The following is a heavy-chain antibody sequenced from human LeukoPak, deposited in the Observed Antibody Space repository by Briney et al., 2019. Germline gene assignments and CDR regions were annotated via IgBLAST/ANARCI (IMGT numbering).Heavy chain of an antibody. CDR2: LSSDGTNT. CDR1: GFTFTGYW. Sequence: GGSLRLSCAASGFTFTGYWMHWVRQTPGKGLVWASRLSSDGTNTNYADSVKGRFTISRDNAKNTLYLQMNSLRVEDTAIYYCVKSLSGAFDLWGQGTMVTVSS. CDR3: VKSLSGAFDL. J-gene: IGHJ3*01. D-gene: IGHD1-26*01. V-gene: IGHV3-74*01.